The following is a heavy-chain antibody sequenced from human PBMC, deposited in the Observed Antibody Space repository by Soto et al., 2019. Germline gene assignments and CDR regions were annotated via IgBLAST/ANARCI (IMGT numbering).Heavy chain of an antibody. J-gene: IGHJ4*02. Sequence: QINLKESGPTLVKPTQTLTLTCSFSGFSLSTSGVGVGWIRQPPGKALEWLALIYWDDDKRYSPSLESRLTITKATSKNQVVLTMTNVDPVDTATYLCAHKSSSAYFDYWGQGTLVTVSS. V-gene: IGHV2-5*02. D-gene: IGHD6-19*01. CDR1: GFSLSTSGVG. CDR2: IYWDDDK. CDR3: AHKSSSAYFDY.